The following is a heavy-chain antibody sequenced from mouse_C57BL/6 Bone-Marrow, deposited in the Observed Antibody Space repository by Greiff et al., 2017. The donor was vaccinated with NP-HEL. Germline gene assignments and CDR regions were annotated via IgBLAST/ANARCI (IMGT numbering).Heavy chain of an antibody. CDR3: ARRGYGNSFTDY. CDR2: IYPRSGNT. Sequence: VKLMESGAELARPGASVKLSCKASGYTFTSYGISWVKQRTGQGLEWIGEIYPRSGNTYYNEKFKGKATLTADKSSSTAYMELRSLTSEDSAVYFCARRGYGNSFTDYWGQGTALTVSS. CDR1: GYTFTSYG. J-gene: IGHJ2*01. D-gene: IGHD2-10*02. V-gene: IGHV1-81*01.